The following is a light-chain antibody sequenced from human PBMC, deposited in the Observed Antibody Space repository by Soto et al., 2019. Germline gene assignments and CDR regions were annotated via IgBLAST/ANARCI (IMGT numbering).Light chain of an antibody. J-gene: IGLJ2*01. Sequence: QSALTQPASVSGSPGQSITISCTGTSSDVGNYVYVSWYQQHPGKAPRLMISEVSNRPSGVSNRFSGSKSGNTASLTISGLQAEDEADYYCCSYTSSSTLVFGGGTKLTVL. CDR3: CSYTSSSTLV. CDR1: SSDVGNYVY. CDR2: EVS. V-gene: IGLV2-14*01.